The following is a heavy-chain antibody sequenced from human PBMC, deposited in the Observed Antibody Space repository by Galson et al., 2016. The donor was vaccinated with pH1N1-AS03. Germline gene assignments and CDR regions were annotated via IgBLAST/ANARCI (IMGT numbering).Heavy chain of an antibody. CDR1: GFTFSSYS. CDR2: ISGSSSTI. V-gene: IGHV3-48*02. J-gene: IGHJ4*01. D-gene: IGHD6-19*01. CDR3: ARELHDGWLVPGY. Sequence: SLRLSCAASGFTFSSYSMNWVRQAPGKGLEWVSYISGSSSTIYYADSVKGRFTISRDNAKNSLYLQMNSLRDEDTAVYYCARELHDGWLVPGYRGHGTLVTFSS.